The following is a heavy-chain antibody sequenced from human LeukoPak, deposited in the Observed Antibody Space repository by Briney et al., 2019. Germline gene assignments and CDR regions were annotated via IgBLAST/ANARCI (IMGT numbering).Heavy chain of an antibody. V-gene: IGHV3-7*01. J-gene: IGHJ4*02. CDR2: IKRDGSQK. CDR3: ARTIFGVVIRYFDY. CDR1: GLSFSSNW. D-gene: IGHD3-3*01. Sequence: PGGSLRLSCAAPGLSFSSNWMGWVRQAPGKGLEWVAHIKRDGSQKYYLDSGKGRFTISRDNAKNSLYLQMNSPRVEDTAVYYCARTIFGVVIRYFDYWGQGTLVTVSS.